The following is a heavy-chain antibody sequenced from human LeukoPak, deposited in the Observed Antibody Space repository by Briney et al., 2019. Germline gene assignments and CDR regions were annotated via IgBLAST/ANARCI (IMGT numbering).Heavy chain of an antibody. D-gene: IGHD3-3*01. CDR3: ARRGDFWSGYTYYYYYMDV. CDR1: GYTFTSYG. V-gene: IGHV7-4-1*02. CDR2: INTNTGNP. Sequence: GASVKVSCKASGYTFTSYGISWVRQAPGQGLEWMGWINTNTGNPTYAQGFTGRFVFSLDTSVSTAYLQISSLKAEDTAVYYCARRGDFWSGYTYYYYYMDVWGKGTTVTVSS. J-gene: IGHJ6*03.